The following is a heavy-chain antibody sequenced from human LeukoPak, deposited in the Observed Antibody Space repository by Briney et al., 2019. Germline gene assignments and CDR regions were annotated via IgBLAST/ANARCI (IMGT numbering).Heavy chain of an antibody. J-gene: IGHJ4*02. Sequence: PGGSLRLSCAVSGLTFSEYWMHWVRQDAGKGLVWVAGISKDGGSTEYADFVKGRCTISRDNAKNTLYLQMHSLTVDDTAVYYCTSGIGTYDYWGLGAQVTVSS. V-gene: IGHV3-74*03. D-gene: IGHD1-14*01. CDR2: ISKDGGST. CDR1: GLTFSEYW. CDR3: TSGIGTYDY.